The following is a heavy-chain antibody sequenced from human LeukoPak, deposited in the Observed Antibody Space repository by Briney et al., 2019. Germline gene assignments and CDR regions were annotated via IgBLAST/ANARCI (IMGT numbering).Heavy chain of an antibody. Sequence: EASVKVSCKASGYTFTSYYMHWVRQAPGQGLEWMGIINPSGGSTSYAQKFQGRVTMTRDTSTSTVYMELSSLRSEDTAVYYCAADPPGVADHHAFDIWGQGTMVTVSS. V-gene: IGHV1-46*01. CDR1: GYTFTSYY. CDR3: AADPPGVADHHAFDI. D-gene: IGHD6-19*01. J-gene: IGHJ3*02. CDR2: INPSGGST.